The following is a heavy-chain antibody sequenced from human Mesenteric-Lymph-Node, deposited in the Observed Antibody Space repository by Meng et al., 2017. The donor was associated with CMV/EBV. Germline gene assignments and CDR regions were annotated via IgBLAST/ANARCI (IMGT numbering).Heavy chain of an antibody. CDR2: IWYDGSNK. V-gene: IGHV3-33*01. CDR1: GFTFSRHG. Sequence: GGSLRLSCAASGFTFSRHGMHWVRQAPGKGLEWVAVIWYDGSNKYYADSVKGRITISRDNSKNTLYLQMNSLRAEDTAVYYCARDYGGNAGVYWGQGTLVTVSS. CDR3: ARDYGGNAGVY. J-gene: IGHJ4*02. D-gene: IGHD4-23*01.